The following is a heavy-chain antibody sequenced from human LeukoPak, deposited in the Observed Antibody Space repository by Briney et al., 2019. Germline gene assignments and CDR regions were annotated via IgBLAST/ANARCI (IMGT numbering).Heavy chain of an antibody. V-gene: IGHV1-46*01. J-gene: IGHJ4*02. D-gene: IGHD4-11*01. CDR1: GYTFTSYY. CDR3: ARGPVTSGINLLSPFDY. Sequence: ASVKVSCKASGYTFTSYYMHWVRQAPGQGLEWMGIINPSGGSTSYAQKFQGRVTMTRDTSRSTVYMELSSLRSEDTAVYYCARGPVTSGINLLSPFDYWGQGTLVTVSS. CDR2: INPSGGST.